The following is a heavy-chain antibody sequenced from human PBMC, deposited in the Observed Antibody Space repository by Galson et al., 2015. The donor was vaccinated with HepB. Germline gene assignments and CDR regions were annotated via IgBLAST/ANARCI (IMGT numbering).Heavy chain of an antibody. D-gene: IGHD5-12*01. CDR1: GFTFSSYG. CDR2: ISYDGSNK. J-gene: IGHJ3*02. Sequence: SLRLSCAASGFTFSSYGMHWVRQAPGKGLEWVAVISYDGSNKYYADSVKGRFTISRDNSKNTLYLQMNSLRAEDTAVYYCARDSVATTLGDAFDIWGQGTMLTASS. V-gene: IGHV3-30*03. CDR3: ARDSVATTLGDAFDI.